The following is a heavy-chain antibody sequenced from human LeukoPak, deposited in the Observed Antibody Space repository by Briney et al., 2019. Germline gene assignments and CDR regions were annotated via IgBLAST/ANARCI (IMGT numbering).Heavy chain of an antibody. J-gene: IGHJ3*02. D-gene: IGHD5-18*01. CDR2: IYSGGST. V-gene: IGHV3-53*01. CDR1: GFTFSSYW. Sequence: GRSLRLSCAASGFTFSSYWMHWVRQAPGKGLEWVSVIYSGGSTYYADSVKGRFTISRDNSKNTLYLQMNSLRAEDTAVYYCARDKGAGYSYGFNDAFDIWGQGTMVTVSS. CDR3: ARDKGAGYSYGFNDAFDI.